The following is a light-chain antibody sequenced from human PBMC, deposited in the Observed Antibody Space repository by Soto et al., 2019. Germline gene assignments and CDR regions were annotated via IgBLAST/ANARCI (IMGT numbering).Light chain of an antibody. V-gene: IGLV1-40*01. CDR1: SSNIGAGFD. CDR2: GNN. Sequence: QSVLTQPPSVSGAPGQRLTISCTGGSSNIGAGFDIHWYQQLPGAAPKLLMYGNNNRPSGVPDRFSGSKSGTSASLAITGLQAEDEADYYCQSYDSSLSGFVFGTGTKLTVL. CDR3: QSYDSSLSGFV. J-gene: IGLJ1*01.